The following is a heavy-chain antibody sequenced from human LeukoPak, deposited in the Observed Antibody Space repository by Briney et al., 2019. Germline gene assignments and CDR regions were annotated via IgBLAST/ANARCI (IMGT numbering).Heavy chain of an antibody. CDR2: ISLSGRT. CDR3: SRESGAFSPFGH. CDR1: GGSISSTNW. D-gene: IGHD1-26*01. J-gene: IGHJ4*02. V-gene: IGHV4-4*02. Sequence: SETLSLTCGVSGGSISSTNWWSWVRQPPGQGLEWIGEISLSGRTNYNPSLKSRVTMSLDESKNQVSLNLASVSAADTAVYYCSRESGAFSPFGHWGQGTLVTVTS.